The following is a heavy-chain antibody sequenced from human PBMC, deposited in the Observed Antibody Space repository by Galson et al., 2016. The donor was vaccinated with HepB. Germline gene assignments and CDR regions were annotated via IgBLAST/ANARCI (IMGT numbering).Heavy chain of an antibody. CDR3: ARDALLDGYSGYEGAFDI. J-gene: IGHJ3*02. V-gene: IGHV1-24*01. D-gene: IGHD5-12*01. Sequence: SVKVSCKVSGYTLSALSLHWVRQAPGKGLEWMGGFDPEDGETIYAQKFQGRVTMTEDTSTDTAYMELSGLTSADTAMYYCARDALLDGYSGYEGAFDIWGHGTMVTVSS. CDR2: FDPEDGET. CDR1: GYTLSALS.